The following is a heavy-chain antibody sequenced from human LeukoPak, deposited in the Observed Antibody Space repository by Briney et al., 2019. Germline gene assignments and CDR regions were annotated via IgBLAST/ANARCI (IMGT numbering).Heavy chain of an antibody. CDR2: ISSSSSYI. D-gene: IGHD3-3*01. V-gene: IGHV3-21*01. J-gene: IGHJ4*02. Sequence: GGSLRLSCAASGFNFNNYAMSWVRQAPGKGLEWVSSISSSSSYIYYADSVKGRFTISRDNAKNSLYLQMNSLRAEDTAVYYCARASASYDFWSGYYSERAFDYWGQGTLVTVSS. CDR3: ARASASYDFWSGYYSERAFDY. CDR1: GFNFNNYA.